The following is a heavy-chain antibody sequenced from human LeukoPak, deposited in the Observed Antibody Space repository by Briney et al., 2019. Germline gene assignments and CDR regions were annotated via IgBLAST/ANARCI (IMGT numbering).Heavy chain of an antibody. CDR1: GFTFSDSG. CDR2: MSFDGSRR. V-gene: IGHV3-30*18. D-gene: IGHD4-17*01. Sequence: GGSLRLSSAASGFTFSDSGMHWVRQDPGKGLEWVAIMSFDGSRRFYADSVRGRFTVSRDNSKNTLFLQMDSLSADDTGVYYCAKEGTDYGDYPYFFDYWGQGTLVTVSS. J-gene: IGHJ4*02. CDR3: AKEGTDYGDYPYFFDY.